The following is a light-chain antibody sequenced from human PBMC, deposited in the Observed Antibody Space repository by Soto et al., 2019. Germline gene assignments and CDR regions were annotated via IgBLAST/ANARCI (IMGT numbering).Light chain of an antibody. J-gene: IGKJ5*01. CDR3: QQYHNLPIT. V-gene: IGKV1-33*01. CDR1: QDISNY. Sequence: DIQITQSTSSLSSSVLGRVTITCQASQDISNYLNWYQQKPGKAPKLLIYDASNLETGVPSRFSGGGSGTDFTFTISSLQPEDIGTYYCQQYHNLPITFGQGTRLEIK. CDR2: DAS.